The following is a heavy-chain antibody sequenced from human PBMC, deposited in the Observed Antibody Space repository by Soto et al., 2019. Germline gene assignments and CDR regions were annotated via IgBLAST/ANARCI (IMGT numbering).Heavy chain of an antibody. CDR2: ISGSGGST. J-gene: IGHJ5*02. Sequence: EVQLLESGGGLVQPGGSLRLSCAASGFTFSSYAMSWVRQAPGKGLEWVSAISGSGGSTYYPDSVKGRFTIPRDNSKNTLYLQVNSLRAEDTAVYYCAKDPGKSLISRFTTTAWGQGTLVTVSS. CDR1: GFTFSSYA. CDR3: AKDPGKSLISRFTTTA. D-gene: IGHD3-10*01. V-gene: IGHV3-23*01.